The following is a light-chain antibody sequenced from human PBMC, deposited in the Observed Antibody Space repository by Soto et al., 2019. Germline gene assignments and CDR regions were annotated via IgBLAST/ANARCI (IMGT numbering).Light chain of an antibody. Sequence: ELVLTQSPGTLSLSPGERATLSCTASRTVNRSYVTWYQQLPGQAPRLLIYGTSSRATGIPDRFSGSGSGTDFTLTISRVEPEDFAVYYCQQYGNSPMYTFGQGTKLEIK. CDR2: GTS. CDR1: RTVNRSY. CDR3: QQYGNSPMYT. J-gene: IGKJ2*01. V-gene: IGKV3-20*01.